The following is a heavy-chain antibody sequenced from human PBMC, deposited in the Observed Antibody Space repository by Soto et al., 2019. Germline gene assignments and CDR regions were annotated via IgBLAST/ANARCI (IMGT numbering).Heavy chain of an antibody. V-gene: IGHV3-30-3*01. J-gene: IGHJ1*01. Sequence: QVQLVESGGGVVQPGRSLRLSCAASGFTFSSYAMHWVRQAPGKGLEWVAVISYDGSNKYYADSVKGRFTISRDNSKNTLYLQMNSLRAEYTSVYYCARARYDSSGYYPFGWGQGTLVTVSS. CDR2: ISYDGSNK. D-gene: IGHD3-22*01. CDR3: ARARYDSSGYYPFG. CDR1: GFTFSSYA.